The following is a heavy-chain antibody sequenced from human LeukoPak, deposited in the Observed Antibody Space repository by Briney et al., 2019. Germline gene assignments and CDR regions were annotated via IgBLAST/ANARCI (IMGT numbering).Heavy chain of an antibody. J-gene: IGHJ4*01. CDR1: GFTFGNFW. V-gene: IGHV3-7*03. CDR3: EQGGDITSSQFDF. CDR2: MKGVGSDI. D-gene: IGHD5-12*01. Sequence: GGSLRLSCAASGFTFGNFWMSWVRQAPGRGLQWVASMKGVGSDIYYVDSVKGRFTISRDNARNSLYLQMNSLRAEDTAVYYLEQGGDITSSQFDFWGQGTLVTVSS.